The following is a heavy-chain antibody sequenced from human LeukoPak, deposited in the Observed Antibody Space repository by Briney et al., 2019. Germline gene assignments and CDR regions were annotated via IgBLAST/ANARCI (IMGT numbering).Heavy chain of an antibody. D-gene: IGHD2-21*02. CDR1: GFTFSTYG. CDR3: AKDFVVVPGNVNYFDY. J-gene: IGHJ4*02. CDR2: IRYVGINK. V-gene: IGHV3-30*02. Sequence: GGSLRLSCAASGFTFSTYGMHWVRQAPGKGLEWVSFIRYVGINKYYADSVKGRFTVSRDNSKNTLYVQMKSLRAEDTAVYYCAKDFVVVPGNVNYFDYWGQGTLVTVSS.